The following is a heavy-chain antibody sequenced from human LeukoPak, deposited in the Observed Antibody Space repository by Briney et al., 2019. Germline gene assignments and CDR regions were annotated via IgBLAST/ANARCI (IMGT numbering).Heavy chain of an antibody. CDR1: GGSISNYY. CDR2: IYTSGST. Sequence: KPSETLSLTCTVSGGSISNYYWNWIRQPAGKGLEWIGRIYTSGSTNYNPSLKSRVTMSVDTSKNQFSLKLSSVTAADTAVYYCARDSPIYDILTGYSYYYYYMDVWGKGTTVTVSS. D-gene: IGHD3-9*01. V-gene: IGHV4-4*07. J-gene: IGHJ6*03. CDR3: ARDSPIYDILTGYSYYYYYMDV.